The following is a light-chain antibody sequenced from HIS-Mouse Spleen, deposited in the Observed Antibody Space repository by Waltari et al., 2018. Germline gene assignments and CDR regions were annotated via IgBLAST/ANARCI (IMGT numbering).Light chain of an antibody. J-gene: IGLJ2*01. CDR2: EDS. Sequence: SYELTQPPSVSVSPGQTARITCSGDALPKKYAYWNQQKSGQAPVLVISEDSKRPSGIPERCAGSSSVTMATLTISGAQVEDEADYYCYSTDSSGNHRVFGGGTKLTVL. CDR3: YSTDSSGNHRV. V-gene: IGLV3-10*01. CDR1: ALPKKY.